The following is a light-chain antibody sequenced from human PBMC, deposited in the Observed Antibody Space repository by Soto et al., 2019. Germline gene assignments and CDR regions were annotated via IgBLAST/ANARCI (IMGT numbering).Light chain of an antibody. CDR1: SSDVGGYNY. Sequence: QSALTQPASVSGSPRQSITISCTGTSSDVGGYNYVSWFQHHPGKAPKLIIYEVSYRPSGVSNRFSGSKSGDTASLTISGLQAEDEADYYCSSFTNTITRYAFGTGTKVTVL. CDR2: EVS. J-gene: IGLJ1*01. CDR3: SSFTNTITRYA. V-gene: IGLV2-14*01.